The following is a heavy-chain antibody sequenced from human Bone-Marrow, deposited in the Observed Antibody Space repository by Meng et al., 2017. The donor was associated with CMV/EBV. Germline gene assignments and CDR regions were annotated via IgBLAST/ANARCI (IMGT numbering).Heavy chain of an antibody. D-gene: IGHD1-26*01. Sequence: ASVKVSCKASGYTFTGYYMHWVRQAPGQGLEWMGIINPSGGSTSYAQKFQGRVTMTRDTSTSTVYMELSSLRSEDTAVYYCASSGDKDYFAYWGQGKRVTGAS. CDR1: GYTFTGYY. CDR3: ASSGDKDYFAY. CDR2: INPSGGST. J-gene: IGHJ4*02. V-gene: IGHV1-46*01.